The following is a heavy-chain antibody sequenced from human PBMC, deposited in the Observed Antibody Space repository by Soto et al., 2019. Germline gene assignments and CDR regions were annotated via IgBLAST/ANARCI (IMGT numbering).Heavy chain of an antibody. Sequence: QVQLVESGGGVVQPGRSLRLSCVASGVSFSTYGMHWVRQAPGKGLEWVASIWHDGIYKFHADAVKGRFAISRDNSMNSLYLQMSSLTGDDTPMYYCPTEGGVGSGRGWGAFWGQGTLVTVSS. J-gene: IGHJ4*02. CDR2: IWHDGIYK. D-gene: IGHD6-19*01. V-gene: IGHV3-33*01. CDR1: GVSFSTYG. CDR3: PTEGGVGSGRGWGAF.